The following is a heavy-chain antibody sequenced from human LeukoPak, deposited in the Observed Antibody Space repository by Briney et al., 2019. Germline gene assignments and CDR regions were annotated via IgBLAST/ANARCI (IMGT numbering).Heavy chain of an antibody. CDR3: AKGSTYYYGSSSNWFDP. CDR2: ISGSGGST. Sequence: PGGTLRLSCAASGFTFSSYGMSWVRQAPGKGLEWVSAISGSGGSTYYADSVKGRFTISRDNSKNTLYLQMNSLRAEDTAVYYCAKGSTYYYGSSSNWFDPWGQGTLVTVSS. J-gene: IGHJ5*02. CDR1: GFTFSSYG. V-gene: IGHV3-23*01. D-gene: IGHD3-10*01.